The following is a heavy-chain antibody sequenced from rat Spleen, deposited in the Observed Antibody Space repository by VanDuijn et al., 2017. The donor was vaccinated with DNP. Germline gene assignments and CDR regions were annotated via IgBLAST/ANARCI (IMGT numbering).Heavy chain of an antibody. Sequence: EVQLVESGGGLVQPGRSLKLSCAASGFTFSNYDMAWVRQTPKKGLEWVTTISPSGGSTYHGDSVKGRFTISRDNAKSSLYLQMDSLRSEDTATYYCARHGRVTTGAAYCYFDFWGPGTRVTVSS. D-gene: IGHD1-11*01. CDR1: GFTFSNYD. CDR2: ISPSGGST. J-gene: IGHJ1*01. V-gene: IGHV5-25*01. CDR3: ARHGRVTTGAAYCYFDF.